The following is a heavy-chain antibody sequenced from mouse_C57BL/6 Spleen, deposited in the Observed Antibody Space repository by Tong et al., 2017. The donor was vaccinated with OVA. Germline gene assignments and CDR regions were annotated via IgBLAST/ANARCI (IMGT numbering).Heavy chain of an antibody. CDR1: GYTFTEYT. CDR3: ARHEPLYYGNSAWFAY. V-gene: IGHV1-62-2*01. CDR2: FYPGSGSI. J-gene: IGHJ3*01. Sequence: VQLQESGAELVKPGASVKLSCKASGYTFTEYTIHWVKQRSGQGLEWIGWFYPGSGSIKYNEKFKDKATLTADKSSSTVYMELSRLTSEDSAVYFCARHEPLYYGNSAWFAYWGQGTLVTVSA. D-gene: IGHD2-1*01.